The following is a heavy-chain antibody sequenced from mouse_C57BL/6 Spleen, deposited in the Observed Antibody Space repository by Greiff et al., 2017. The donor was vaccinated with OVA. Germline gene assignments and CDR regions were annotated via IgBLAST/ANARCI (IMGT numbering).Heavy chain of an antibody. Sequence: VQLQQSGAELAKPGASVKLSCKASGYTFTSYWMHWVKQRPGQGLEWIGYINPSSGYTKYNQKFKDKATWTADKSASTAYMQLSSLTYEDSAVYYCARFDYGSSYDFDYWGQGTTLTVSS. V-gene: IGHV1-7*01. CDR1: GYTFTSYW. CDR3: ARFDYGSSYDFDY. J-gene: IGHJ2*01. D-gene: IGHD1-1*01. CDR2: INPSSGYT.